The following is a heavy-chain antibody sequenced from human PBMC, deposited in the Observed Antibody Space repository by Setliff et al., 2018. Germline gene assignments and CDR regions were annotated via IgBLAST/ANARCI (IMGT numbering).Heavy chain of an antibody. D-gene: IGHD7-27*01. CDR3: AGVHWTTNWFLHY. J-gene: IGHJ4*01. V-gene: IGHV3-30*02. Sequence: GGSLRLSCTASESTFSSFGMHWVRQAPGKGLEWVAIIFHDGRDIYYGDSVQGRFAISRDNSKNTLYLQMNSLRSDDTAVYYCAGVHWTTNWFLHYWGQGTLVTVSS. CDR1: ESTFSSFG. CDR2: IFHDGRDI.